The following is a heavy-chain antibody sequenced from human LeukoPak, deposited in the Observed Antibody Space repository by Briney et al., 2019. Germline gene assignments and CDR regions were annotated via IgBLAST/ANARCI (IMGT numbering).Heavy chain of an antibody. J-gene: IGHJ5*02. CDR3: ARDGSLSYYDILTGYYKEEPNWFDP. CDR1: GYTFTSYG. D-gene: IGHD3-9*01. V-gene: IGHV1-18*01. Sequence: ASVKVSCKASGYTFTSYGISWVRQAPGQGLEWMGWISAYNGNTNYAQKLQGRVTMTTDTSTSTAYMELSSLRSEDTAVYYCARDGSLSYYDILTGYYKEEPNWFDPWGQGTLVTVSS. CDR2: ISAYNGNT.